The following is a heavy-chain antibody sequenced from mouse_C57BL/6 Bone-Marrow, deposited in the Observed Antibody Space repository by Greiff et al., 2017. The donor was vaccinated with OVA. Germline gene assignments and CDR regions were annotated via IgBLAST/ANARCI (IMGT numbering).Heavy chain of an antibody. CDR3: ARPRYGSSYGFAY. CDR2: IDPSDSYT. V-gene: IGHV1-69*01. Sequence: QVQLQQPGAELVMPVASVKLSCQASGYPFTSYWLHWVQQSPGQGLSLIGEIDPSDSYTNYTQKFKGKSTLTVDKSSSTAYMQLSSLTSEDSAVYYCARPRYGSSYGFAYWGQGTLVTVSA. D-gene: IGHD1-1*01. CDR1: GYPFTSYW. J-gene: IGHJ3*01.